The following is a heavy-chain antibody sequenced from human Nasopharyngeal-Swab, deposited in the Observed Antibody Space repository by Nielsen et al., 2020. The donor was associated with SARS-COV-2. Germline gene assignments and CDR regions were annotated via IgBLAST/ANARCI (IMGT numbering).Heavy chain of an antibody. J-gene: IGHJ5*02. D-gene: IGHD6-6*01. V-gene: IGHV3-74*01. Sequence: GESLKISCAASGFTFSSYWMHWVRQAPGKGLVWVSRINSVGSSTSYADSVKGRFTISRDNAKNTLYLQMNSLRAEDTAVYYCARVGYSSSPGGWFDPWGQGTLVTVSS. CDR2: INSVGSST. CDR1: GFTFSSYW. CDR3: ARVGYSSSPGGWFDP.